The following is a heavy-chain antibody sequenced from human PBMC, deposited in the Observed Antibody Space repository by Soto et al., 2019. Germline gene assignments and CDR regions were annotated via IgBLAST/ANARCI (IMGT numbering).Heavy chain of an antibody. V-gene: IGHV3-30-3*01. CDR1: GFTFSSYA. Sequence: QPGGSLRLSCAASGFTFSSYAMHWVRQAPGKGLEWVAVISYDGSNEYYADSVKGRFTISRDNSKNTLYLQMNSLRAEDTAVYYCARDSLGEVDYYYGMDVWGQGTTVTVSS. CDR3: ARDSLGEVDYYYGMDV. J-gene: IGHJ6*02. CDR2: ISYDGSNE. D-gene: IGHD3-16*02.